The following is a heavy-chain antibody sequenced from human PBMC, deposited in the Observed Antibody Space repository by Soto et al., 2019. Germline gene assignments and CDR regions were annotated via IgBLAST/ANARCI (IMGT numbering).Heavy chain of an antibody. D-gene: IGHD6-19*01. V-gene: IGHV4-39*01. Sequence: SETLSLTCTFSGGSISSSSYYWGWIRQPPGKGLEWIGSIYYSGSTYYNPSLKSRVTISVDTSKNQFSLRLSSVTAADTAVYYCAGPGIAVAGSLFDYWGQGTLVTVSS. CDR2: IYYSGST. CDR1: GGSISSSSYY. J-gene: IGHJ4*02. CDR3: AGPGIAVAGSLFDY.